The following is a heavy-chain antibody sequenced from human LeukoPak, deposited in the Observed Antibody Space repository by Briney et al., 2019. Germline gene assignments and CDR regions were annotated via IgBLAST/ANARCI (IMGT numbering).Heavy chain of an antibody. V-gene: IGHV1-69*04. J-gene: IGHJ5*02. CDR2: IIPILGIA. D-gene: IGHD2-2*01. CDR3: ARDHQRSSTSCYEFDP. Sequence: SVKVSCKASGYTFTSYDINWVRQAPGQGLEWMGRIIPILGIANYAQKFQGRVTITADKSTSTAYMELSSLRSEDTAVYYCARDHQRSSTSCYEFDPWGQGTLVTVSS. CDR1: GYTFTSYD.